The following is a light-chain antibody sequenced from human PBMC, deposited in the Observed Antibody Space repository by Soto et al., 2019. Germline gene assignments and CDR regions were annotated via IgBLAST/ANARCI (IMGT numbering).Light chain of an antibody. CDR1: QSVSDMY. J-gene: IGKJ3*01. CDR3: QHYGTSAL. V-gene: IGKV3-20*01. Sequence: EIMLTQSPGTLSLYPGERATLSCRASQSVSDMYLAWYQHKPGQAPGLLIYASNRATGIPDRFSGSGSGTDFTLTINRLEPEDFAVYYCQHYGTSALFGPGTKVEIK. CDR2: AS.